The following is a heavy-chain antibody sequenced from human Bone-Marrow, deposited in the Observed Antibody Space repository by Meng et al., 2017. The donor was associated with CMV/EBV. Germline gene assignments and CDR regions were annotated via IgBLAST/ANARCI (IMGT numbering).Heavy chain of an antibody. CDR1: GGSFSGHY. D-gene: IGHD2-2*01. J-gene: IGHJ3*02. CDR2: SNHSGST. CDR3: AKLDAPADAFDI. Sequence: SETLSLTCAVYGGSFSGHYWSWIRQPPGKGLEWIGESNHSGSTNYNPSLMSRVTISLDTSRKQFSLKLTSVTAADTAVYYCAKLDAPADAFDIWGRGAMVTVSS. V-gene: IGHV4-34*01.